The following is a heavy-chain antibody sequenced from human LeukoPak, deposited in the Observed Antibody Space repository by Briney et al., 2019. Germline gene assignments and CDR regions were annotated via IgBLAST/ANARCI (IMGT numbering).Heavy chain of an antibody. D-gene: IGHD3-22*01. J-gene: IGHJ4*02. V-gene: IGHV3-30*02. CDR3: ARDGNEELIVAVGYFDY. CDR2: IRYDGSNK. CDR1: GFTFSSYG. Sequence: HPGGSLRLSCAASGFTFSSYGMHWVRQAPGKGLEWVAFIRYDGSNKYYADSVKGRFTISRDNSKNTLYLQMTNLRAEDTAIYYCARDGNEELIVAVGYFDYWGQGSLVTVSS.